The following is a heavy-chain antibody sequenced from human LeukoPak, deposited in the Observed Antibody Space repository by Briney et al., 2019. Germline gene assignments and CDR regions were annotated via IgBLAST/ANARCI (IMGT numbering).Heavy chain of an antibody. D-gene: IGHD1-26*01. Sequence: GGSQRLSCAASGFTFSDYYMSWIRQAPGKGLEWVSYISSSGSTIYYADSVKGRFTISRDNAKNSLYLQMNSLRAEDTAVYYCARSVRGRYYAPFDPWAREPWSPSPQ. J-gene: IGHJ5*02. CDR3: ARSVRGRYYAPFDP. V-gene: IGHV3-11*01. CDR2: ISSSGSTI. CDR1: GFTFSDYY.